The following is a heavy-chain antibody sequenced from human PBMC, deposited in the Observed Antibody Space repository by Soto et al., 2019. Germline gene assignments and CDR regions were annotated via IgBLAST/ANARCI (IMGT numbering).Heavy chain of an antibody. D-gene: IGHD2-15*01. CDR2: IYDDGSA. J-gene: IGHJ5*02. CDR1: GGSISSSY. Sequence: QMHLQESGPGLVKPSETLSLTCTVSGGSISSSYWSWIRQPPGKGLEWLAYIYDDGSANYNPSLQSRDTISLDMSKNQFSLKLTSVTAADTAVYYCARDKYCSGGSCRKNWFDPWGQGTLVTVSS. CDR3: ARDKYCSGGSCRKNWFDP. V-gene: IGHV4-59*01.